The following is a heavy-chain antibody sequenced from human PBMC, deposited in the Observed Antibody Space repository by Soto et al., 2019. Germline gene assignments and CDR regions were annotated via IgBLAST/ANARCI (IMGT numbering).Heavy chain of an antibody. D-gene: IGHD6-19*01. V-gene: IGHV3-30*18. CDR3: AKDRGWSSADLEY. Sequence: LRLSCAASGFNFSSFGMHWVRQAPGKGLEWVALMSYDGSSKYYQDSLKGRFTISRDKSKNTLYLQMSSLRVEDTAVYYCAKDRGWSSADLEYWGQGTLVTVSS. J-gene: IGHJ4*02. CDR1: GFNFSSFG. CDR2: MSYDGSSK.